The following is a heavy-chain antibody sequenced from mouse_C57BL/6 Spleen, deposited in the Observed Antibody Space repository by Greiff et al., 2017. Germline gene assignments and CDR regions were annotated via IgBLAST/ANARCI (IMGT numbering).Heavy chain of an antibody. V-gene: IGHV1-9*01. CDR1: GYTFTGYW. Sequence: QVQLQQSGAELMKPGASVKLSCKATGYTFTGYWLEWVKQRPGHGLEWIGEILPGSGSTNYTEKFKGKATFTADTSSNTAYMQLSSLTTEDSAIYYCASAGTGGFFDYWGQGTTLTVSS. D-gene: IGHD4-1*01. CDR3: ASAGTGGFFDY. J-gene: IGHJ2*01. CDR2: ILPGSGST.